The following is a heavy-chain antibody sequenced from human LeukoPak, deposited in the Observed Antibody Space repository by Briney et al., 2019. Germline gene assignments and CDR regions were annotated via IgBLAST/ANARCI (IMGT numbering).Heavy chain of an antibody. CDR3: ARDLLVGATEYYYGMDV. Sequence: ASVKVSCKASGYTFTSYYMHWVRQAPGQGLEWMGIINPSGGSTSYAQKFQGRVTMTRDTSTSTVYMELSSLRSEDTAVYYCARDLLVGATEYYYGMDVWGQGTTVTVSS. V-gene: IGHV1-46*01. CDR1: GYTFTSYY. CDR2: INPSGGST. D-gene: IGHD1-26*01. J-gene: IGHJ6*02.